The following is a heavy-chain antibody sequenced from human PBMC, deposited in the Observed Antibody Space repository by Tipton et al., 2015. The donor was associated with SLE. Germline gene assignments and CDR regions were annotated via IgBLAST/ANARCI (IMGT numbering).Heavy chain of an antibody. J-gene: IGHJ4*02. CDR2: IYTSGST. Sequence: GLVKPSQTLSLTCTVSGGSISSGSYYWSWIRQPAGKGLEWIGRIYTSGSTNYNPSLKSRVTISVDTSKNQFSLKLSSVTAADTAVYYCARGADYSKVLDYWGQGTLVTVSS. V-gene: IGHV4-61*02. D-gene: IGHD4-11*01. CDR3: ARGADYSKVLDY. CDR1: GGSISSGSYY.